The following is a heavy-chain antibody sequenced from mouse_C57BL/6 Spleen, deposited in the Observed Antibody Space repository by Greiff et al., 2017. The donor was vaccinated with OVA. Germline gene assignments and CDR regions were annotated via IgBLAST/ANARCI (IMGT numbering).Heavy chain of an antibody. CDR3: ARNGYHGGFAY. J-gene: IGHJ3*01. V-gene: IGHV14-2*01. CDR2: IDPEDGET. D-gene: IGHD2-2*01. Sequence: EVQLQQSGAELVKPGASVKLSCTASGFNIKDYYMHWVKQRTEQGLEWIGRIDPEDGETKYAQKFQGKATITADTSSNTAYLQLSSLTSEDTAVYYCARNGYHGGFAYWGQGTLVTVSA. CDR1: GFNIKDYY.